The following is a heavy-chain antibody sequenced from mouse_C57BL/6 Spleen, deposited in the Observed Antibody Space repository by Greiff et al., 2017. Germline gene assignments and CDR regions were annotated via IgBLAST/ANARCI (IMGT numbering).Heavy chain of an antibody. D-gene: IGHD3-2*02. V-gene: IGHV1-26*01. CDR1: GYTFTDYY. Sequence: EVKLQQSGPELVKPGASVKISCKASGYTFTDYYMNWVKQSHGKSLEWIGDINPNNGGTSYNQKFKGKATLTVDKSSSTAYMELRSLTSEDSAVYYCARSGSSGYPYYYAMDYWGQGTSVTVSS. CDR2: INPNNGGT. CDR3: ARSGSSGYPYYYAMDY. J-gene: IGHJ4*01.